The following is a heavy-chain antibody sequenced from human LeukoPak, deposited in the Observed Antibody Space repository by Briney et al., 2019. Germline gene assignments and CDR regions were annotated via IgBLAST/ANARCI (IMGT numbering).Heavy chain of an antibody. D-gene: IGHD1-7*01. CDR3: ARVNYWLFDY. J-gene: IGHJ4*02. V-gene: IGHV4-31*03. CDR1: GGSISSGGYY. CDR2: IYYSGST. Sequence: SETLSLTCTVSGGSISSGGYYWSWIRQHPGKGLEWIGYIYYSGSTYYNPSLKSRVTISVDTSKNQFSLKLSSVTAADTAVYYCARVNYWLFDYWGQGTLVTVSS.